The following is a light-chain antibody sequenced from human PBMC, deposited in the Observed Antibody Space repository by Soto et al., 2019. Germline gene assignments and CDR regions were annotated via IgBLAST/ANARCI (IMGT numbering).Light chain of an antibody. CDR1: QNILYSSNNKNY. V-gene: IGKV4-1*01. CDR3: QQYFSTPPYT. Sequence: DIVMTQSPDSLAVSLGERATINCESSQNILYSSNNKNYLSWYQQKPGQPPKLLISWASTRESGVPDRFTGSGSGTDFTLTISTLQAEDVAVYYCQQYFSTPPYTFGQGTKLEIK. CDR2: WAS. J-gene: IGKJ2*01.